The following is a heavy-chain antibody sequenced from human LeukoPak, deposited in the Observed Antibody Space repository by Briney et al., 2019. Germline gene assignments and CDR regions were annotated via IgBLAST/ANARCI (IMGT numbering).Heavy chain of an antibody. CDR1: GGSISSSSYY. CDR2: IYYSGST. CDR3: ARGRRSGWFDP. D-gene: IGHD2-15*01. V-gene: IGHV4-39*01. J-gene: IGHJ5*02. Sequence: SETLSLTCTVSGGSISSSSYYWGWIRQPPGKGLEWIGSIYYSGSTYYNPSLKSRVTISVDTSKNQFSLKLSSVTAADTAVYYCARGRRSGWFDPWGQGTLVTVSS.